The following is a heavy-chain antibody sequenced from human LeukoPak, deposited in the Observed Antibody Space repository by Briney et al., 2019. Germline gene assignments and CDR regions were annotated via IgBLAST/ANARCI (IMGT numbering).Heavy chain of an antibody. Sequence: SETLSLTCTVSGGSISSYYWSWIRQPAGKGLEWIGRIYTSGSTNYNPPLKSRVTISVDRSRNQFSLRLSSVTAADTAVYYCARALRGGRTGYSFDIWGQGTMVTVSS. V-gene: IGHV4-4*07. J-gene: IGHJ3*02. CDR2: IYTSGST. D-gene: IGHD2-15*01. CDR3: ARALRGGRTGYSFDI. CDR1: GGSISSYY.